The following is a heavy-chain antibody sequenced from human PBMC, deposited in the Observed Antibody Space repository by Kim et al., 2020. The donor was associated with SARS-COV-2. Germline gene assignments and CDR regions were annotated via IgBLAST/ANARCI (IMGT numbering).Heavy chain of an antibody. V-gene: IGHV3-9*01. J-gene: IGHJ4*02. CDR3: AKGPLRSFIVVVFSY. CDR1: GFTFGDYA. CDR2: ISWNSGSI. Sequence: GGSLRLSCAASGFTFGDYAMHWVRQAPGKGLEWVSGISWNSGSIGYADSVKGRFTISRDNAKNSLYLQMNSLRAEDTALYYCAKGPLRSFIVVVFSYWGQGTLVTVSS. D-gene: IGHD2-21*01.